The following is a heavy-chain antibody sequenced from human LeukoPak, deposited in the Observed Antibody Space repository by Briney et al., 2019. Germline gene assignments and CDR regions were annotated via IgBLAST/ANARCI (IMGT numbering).Heavy chain of an antibody. CDR3: TSRRRSGGYFDY. CDR1: GFTSSNAW. D-gene: IGHD2-15*01. V-gene: IGHV3-15*01. CDR2: IKSKTDGGTT. J-gene: IGHJ4*02. Sequence: GGSLRLSCAASGFTSSNAWMSWVRQAPGKGLEWVGRIKSKTDGGTTDYAAPVKGRFTISRDDSKNTLYLQMNSLKTEDTAVYYCTSRRRSGGYFDYWGQGTLVTVSS.